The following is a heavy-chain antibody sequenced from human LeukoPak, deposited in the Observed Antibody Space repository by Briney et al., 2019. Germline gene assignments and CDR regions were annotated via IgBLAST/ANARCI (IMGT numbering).Heavy chain of an antibody. Sequence: GGSLRLSCAASGFTFSNYAMNWVRQAPGKGLEWVSDISGGGGRTTYADSVKGRFSTSRDNSKNTVYLQMNSLRAEDTAVYYCAKRSGVTIGPYYFDSWGQGALVTVSS. CDR1: GFTFSNYA. V-gene: IGHV3-23*01. J-gene: IGHJ4*02. D-gene: IGHD3-3*01. CDR2: ISGGGGRT. CDR3: AKRSGVTIGPYYFDS.